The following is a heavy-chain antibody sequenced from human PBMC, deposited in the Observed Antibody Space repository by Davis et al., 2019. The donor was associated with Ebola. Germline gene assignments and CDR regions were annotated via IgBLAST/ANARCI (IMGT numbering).Heavy chain of an antibody. CDR2: ITKGGDAI. J-gene: IGHJ4*02. V-gene: IGHV3-48*02. D-gene: IGHD3/OR15-3a*01. CDR1: GFVFSDFS. CDR3: ARDRFFAFDF. Sequence: GESLKISCAASGFVFSDFSMNWVRQAPGKGLEWITYITKGGDAIHYADSVKGRFTVSRDNAKNSLFLQMSSLRDEDSSVYYCARDRFFAFDFWSQGVHVSVSS.